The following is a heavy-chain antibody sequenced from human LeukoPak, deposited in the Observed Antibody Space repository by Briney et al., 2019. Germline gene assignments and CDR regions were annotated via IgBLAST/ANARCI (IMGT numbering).Heavy chain of an antibody. J-gene: IGHJ4*02. CDR3: ATSLRHYDSSGYYWDFDY. CDR2: ISAYNGNT. Sequence: GASVKVSCKASGYTFTSYGISWVRQAPGQGLEWMGWISAYNGNTNYAQKLQGRVTMTTDTSTSTAYMELRSLRSDDTAVYYCATSLRHYDSSGYYWDFDYWGQGTLVTVSS. CDR1: GYTFTSYG. D-gene: IGHD3-22*01. V-gene: IGHV1-18*01.